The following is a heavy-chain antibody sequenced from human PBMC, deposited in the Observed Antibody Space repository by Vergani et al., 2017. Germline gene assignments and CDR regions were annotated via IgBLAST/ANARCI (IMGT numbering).Heavy chain of an antibody. CDR3: ARTKIATGDFDL. D-gene: IGHD2-21*01. CDR1: GYTFVNHS. CDR2: ISPYNHKT. Sequence: QAQLGQSDSEVKKPGDSVTLSCKTSGYTFVNHSITWVRQAPGQGLEWMGWISPYNHKTLYSQKVEGRVTMTSDTSSSTVFLELRRLTSDDTGIYYCARTKIATGDFDLWGRGTLVTVSS. V-gene: IGHV1-18*04. J-gene: IGHJ4*02.